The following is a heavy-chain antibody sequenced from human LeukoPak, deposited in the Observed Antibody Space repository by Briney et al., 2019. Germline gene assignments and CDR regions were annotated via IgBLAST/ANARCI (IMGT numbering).Heavy chain of an antibody. Sequence: ASVKVSCKASGYTFTSYYMHWVRQAPGQGLEWMGIINPSGGSTSYAQKFQGRVTMTRDTSTSTVYMELSSLRSEDTAVYYCARRGGYYDYVWGSYCDDAFDIWGQGTMVTVSS. J-gene: IGHJ3*02. CDR2: INPSGGST. V-gene: IGHV1-46*01. CDR3: ARRGGYYDYVWGSYCDDAFDI. CDR1: GYTFTSYY. D-gene: IGHD3-16*01.